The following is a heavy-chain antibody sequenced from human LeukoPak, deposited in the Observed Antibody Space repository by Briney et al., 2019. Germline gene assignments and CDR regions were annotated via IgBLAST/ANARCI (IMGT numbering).Heavy chain of an antibody. J-gene: IGHJ3*02. CDR1: GGSISSHY. Sequence: SETLSLTCTVSGGSISSHYWNWVRQPAGKELEWIGRVYATGTTNYNPSLKSRVTMSVDTSNNQFSLKLTSVTAADTAVYYCARDLRLGDSPGLDAFDIWGQGTMVTVFS. CDR3: ARDLRLGDSPGLDAFDI. D-gene: IGHD3-10*01. CDR2: VYATGTT. V-gene: IGHV4-4*07.